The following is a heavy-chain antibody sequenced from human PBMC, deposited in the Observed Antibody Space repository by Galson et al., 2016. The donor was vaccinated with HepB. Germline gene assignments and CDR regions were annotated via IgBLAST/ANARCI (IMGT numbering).Heavy chain of an antibody. Sequence: SLRLSCAASGFTFSNNYMSWVRQAPGEGLEWVANIKYDGSENHYVDSVKGRFTISRDNAENSLFLHMNSLRTEDTVLYHCARGVGGDCSGVKCYLSVSCDYCCLGSLVTGTS. CDR2: IKYDGSEN. CDR3: ARGVGGDCSGVKCYLSVSCDY. D-gene: IGHD2-15*01. V-gene: IGHV3-7*03. CDR1: GFTFSNNY. J-gene: IGHJ4*02.